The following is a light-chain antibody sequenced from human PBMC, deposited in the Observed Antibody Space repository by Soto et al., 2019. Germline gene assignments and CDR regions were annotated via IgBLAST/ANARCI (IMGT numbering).Light chain of an antibody. CDR3: QQYNNWPRT. V-gene: IGKV3-15*01. J-gene: IGKJ2*01. Sequence: EIVMTQSPATLSVSPGERATLSCRASQSVSSNLAWHQQKPGQAPRLLIYGASTSVTGIPARFSGSGSGTEFTLTISSLQSEDFAVYYCQQYNNWPRTFGQETKLEIK. CDR1: QSVSSN. CDR2: GAS.